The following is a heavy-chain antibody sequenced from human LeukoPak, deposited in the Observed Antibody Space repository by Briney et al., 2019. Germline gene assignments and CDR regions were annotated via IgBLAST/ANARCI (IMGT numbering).Heavy chain of an antibody. J-gene: IGHJ6*02. CDR3: AREGSSGYYDGARYDMDV. Sequence: ASVKVSCKASGYTFTGYYMHWVRQAPGQGLEWMGWINPNSGGTNYAQKFQGRVTMTRDTSISTAYMELSRLRSDDTAVYYCAREGSSGYYDGARYDMDVWGQGTTVTVSS. CDR1: GYTFTGYY. V-gene: IGHV1-2*02. D-gene: IGHD3-22*01. CDR2: INPNSGGT.